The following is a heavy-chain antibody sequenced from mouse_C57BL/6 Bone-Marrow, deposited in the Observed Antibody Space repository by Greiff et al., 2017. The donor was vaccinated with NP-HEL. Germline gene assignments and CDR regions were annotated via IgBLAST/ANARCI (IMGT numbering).Heavy chain of an antibody. CDR3: AGQLRLPFDY. Sequence: VHLVESGAELVKPGASVKISCKASGYAFSSYWMNWVKQRPGKGLEWIGQIYPGDGDTNYNGKFKGKATLTADKSSSTAYMQLSSLTSEDSAVYFCAGQLRLPFDYWGQGTLVTVSA. V-gene: IGHV1-80*01. CDR2: IYPGDGDT. J-gene: IGHJ3*01. D-gene: IGHD3-2*02. CDR1: GYAFSSYW.